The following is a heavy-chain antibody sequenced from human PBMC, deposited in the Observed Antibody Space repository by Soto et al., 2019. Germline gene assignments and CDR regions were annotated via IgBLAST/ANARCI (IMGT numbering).Heavy chain of an antibody. CDR3: ARDTGYSSLYYYHGMDV. CDR1: GYTFTSYA. J-gene: IGHJ6*02. Sequence: ASVKVSCKASGYTFTSYAMHWVRQAPGQSLEWMGWINAGNGNTKYSQKFQGRVTITRDTSASTAYMELSSLRSEDTAVYYCARDTGYSSLYYYHGMDVWGQGTTVTVSS. V-gene: IGHV1-3*01. CDR2: INAGNGNT. D-gene: IGHD6-6*01.